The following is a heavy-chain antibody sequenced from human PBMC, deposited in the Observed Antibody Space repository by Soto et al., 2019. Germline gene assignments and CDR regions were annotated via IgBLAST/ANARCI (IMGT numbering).Heavy chain of an antibody. CDR3: ARNQRIYDILTGYYKGPFDY. Sequence: SETLSLTCAVYSGSFSGYYWSWIRQPPGKGLEWIGEINLAGGTNYNPSLKSRVTISVDKSNNQFFLKLTSVTAADTAVYYCARNQRIYDILTGYYKGPFDYWGPGTLVTVSS. CDR2: INLAGGT. CDR1: SGSFSGYY. V-gene: IGHV4-34*01. J-gene: IGHJ4*02. D-gene: IGHD3-9*01.